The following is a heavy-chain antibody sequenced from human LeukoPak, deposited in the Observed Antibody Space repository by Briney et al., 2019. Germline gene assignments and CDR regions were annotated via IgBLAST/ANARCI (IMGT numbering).Heavy chain of an antibody. CDR1: GFTFTTYW. J-gene: IGHJ4*02. V-gene: IGHV3-74*01. CDR2: INSDGSVT. CDR3: ASLAKPTDH. Sequence: PGGSLRLSCAASGFTFTTYWMHWVRHGPGKGLEWVSRINSDGSVTDYADSVKGRFTISRDNAKNTVYLQMNSLRVEDTAVYYCASLAKPTDHWGQGTLVTVSS. D-gene: IGHD1-14*01.